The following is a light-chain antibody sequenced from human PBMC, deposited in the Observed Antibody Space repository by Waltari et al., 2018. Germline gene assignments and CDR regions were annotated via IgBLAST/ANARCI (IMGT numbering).Light chain of an antibody. Sequence: DIQMTQSPSPLSASVGDRVTITCRASQSISNWLAWYQQKPGQAPKVLIYKSFTLQSGVPSRFSGSGSETEFTLTISSLQPDDFATYYCQQYNISPYTFGQGTTLEI. CDR3: QQYNISPYT. CDR2: KSF. CDR1: QSISNW. V-gene: IGKV1-5*03. J-gene: IGKJ2*01.